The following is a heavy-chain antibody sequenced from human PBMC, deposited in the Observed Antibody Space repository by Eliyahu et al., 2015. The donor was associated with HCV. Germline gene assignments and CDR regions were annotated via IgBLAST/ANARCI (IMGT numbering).Heavy chain of an antibody. CDR3: AKDGNGWFDP. V-gene: IGHV3-23*01. Sequence: EVQLLESGGGLVQPGGSLRLSCAASGFTFSSYAMSWVRQAPGKGLEWVSAISGSGGSTYLRGPVKGRFTISRDNSKNTLYLQMNSLRAEDTAVYYCAKDGNGWFDPWGQGTLVTVSS. D-gene: IGHD1-1*01. CDR1: GFTFSSYA. J-gene: IGHJ5*02. CDR2: ISGSGGST.